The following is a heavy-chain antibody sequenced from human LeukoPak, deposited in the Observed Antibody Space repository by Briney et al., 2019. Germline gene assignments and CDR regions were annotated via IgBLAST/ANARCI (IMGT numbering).Heavy chain of an antibody. J-gene: IGHJ4*02. CDR1: GFTFSSYA. CDR2: ISGSGGST. D-gene: IGHD5-18*01. V-gene: IGHV3-23*01. CDR3: ARGGYSYGAFDY. Sequence: GSLRLSCAASGFTFSSYAMSWVRQAPGKGLEWVSAISGSGGSTYYADPVKGRFTISRDNSKNTLYLQMNSLRAEDTAVYYCARGGYSYGAFDYWGQGTLVTVSS.